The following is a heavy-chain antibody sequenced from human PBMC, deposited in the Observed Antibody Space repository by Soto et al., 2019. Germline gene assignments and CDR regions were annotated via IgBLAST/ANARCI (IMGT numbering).Heavy chain of an antibody. J-gene: IGHJ4*02. CDR3: ARHRRYTVRGVTRPFDY. CDR1: GGSISSSSYY. Sequence: QLQLQESGPGLVKPSETLSLTCTVSGGSISSSSYYWGWIRQPPGKGLEWIGSIYYSGSIYYSPSLKSRVTISVDTPNNQFSLKLSSVTAADTAVYYCARHRRYTVRGVTRPFDYWGQGTLVTVSS. CDR2: IYYSGSI. D-gene: IGHD3-10*01. V-gene: IGHV4-39*01.